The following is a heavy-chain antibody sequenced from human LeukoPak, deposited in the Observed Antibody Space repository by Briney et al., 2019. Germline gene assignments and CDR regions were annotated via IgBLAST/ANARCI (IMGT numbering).Heavy chain of an antibody. V-gene: IGHV4-59*01. Sequence: SETLSLTCAVYGGSFSGYYWSWIRQPPGKGLEWIGYIYYSGSTNYNPSLKSRVTISVDTSKNQFSLKLSSVTAADTAVYYCARNVDTATDFDYWGQGTLVTVSS. J-gene: IGHJ4*02. CDR3: ARNVDTATDFDY. CDR2: IYYSGST. D-gene: IGHD5-18*01. CDR1: GGSFSGYY.